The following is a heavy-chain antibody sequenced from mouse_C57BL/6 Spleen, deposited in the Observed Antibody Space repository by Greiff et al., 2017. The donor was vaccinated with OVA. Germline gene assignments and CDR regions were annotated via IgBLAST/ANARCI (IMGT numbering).Heavy chain of an antibody. V-gene: IGHV1-55*01. CDR1: GYTFTSYW. D-gene: IGHD1-1*01. J-gene: IGHJ3*01. CDR3: ARSRVVAYRTWFAY. Sequence: VQLQQPGAELVKPGASVKMSCKASGYTFTSYWITWVKQRPGQGLEWIGDIYPGSGSTNYNEKFKSKATLTVDTSSSTAYMQLSSLTSEDSAVYDCARSRVVAYRTWFAYWGQGTLVTVSA. CDR2: IYPGSGST.